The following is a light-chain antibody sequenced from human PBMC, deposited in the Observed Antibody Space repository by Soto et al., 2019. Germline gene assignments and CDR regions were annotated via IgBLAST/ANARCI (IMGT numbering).Light chain of an antibody. J-gene: IGKJ1*01. Sequence: DIQVTQSPSTLSASVGDRVTITCRASQSVTSWLAWYHQKPGKAPNLLIYAASSLESGVPSRFSGSGSGTQFTLTITSLQPDDFATYYCQQYNSYPWTFGQGTKVEIK. CDR3: QQYNSYPWT. CDR1: QSVTSW. V-gene: IGKV1-5*01. CDR2: AAS.